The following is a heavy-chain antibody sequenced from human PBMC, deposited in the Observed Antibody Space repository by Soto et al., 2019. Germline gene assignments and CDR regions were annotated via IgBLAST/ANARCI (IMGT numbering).Heavy chain of an antibody. Sequence: GSLRLSCAASGFTLNSYWMSWVRRAPGKGLEWVANINQDGSDKYYVDSATGRFTIARDNIKTSLYLQMNSLRAEETAMYYCARTYYYGSGSYSPDSWGQGALVTVSS. CDR3: ARTYYYGSGSYSPDS. J-gene: IGHJ4*02. CDR1: GFTLNSYW. CDR2: INQDGSDK. D-gene: IGHD3-10*01. V-gene: IGHV3-7*01.